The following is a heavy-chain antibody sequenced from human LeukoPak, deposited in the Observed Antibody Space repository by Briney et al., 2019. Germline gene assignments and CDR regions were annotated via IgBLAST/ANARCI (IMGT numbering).Heavy chain of an antibody. CDR2: FDPEDCET. J-gene: IGHJ4*02. V-gene: IGHV1-24*01. D-gene: IGHD3-22*01. CDR1: GYTLTELS. Sequence: GASVKVSCKVSGYTLTELSMHWVRQAPGKGLEWMGGFDPEDCETIYAQKFQGRVTMTEDTSTDTAYMELSSLRSEDTAVYYCATVGPVRYYYDSSGYPKLYYFDYWGQGTLVTVSS. CDR3: ATVGPVRYYYDSSGYPKLYYFDY.